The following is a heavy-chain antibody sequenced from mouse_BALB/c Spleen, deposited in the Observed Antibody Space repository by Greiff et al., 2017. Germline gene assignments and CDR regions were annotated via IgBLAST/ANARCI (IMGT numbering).Heavy chain of an antibody. J-gene: IGHJ3*01. CDR1: GFTFSSFG. CDR2: ISSGSSTI. V-gene: IGHV5-17*02. D-gene: IGHD2-2*01. CDR3: ARFGYPWFAY. Sequence: EVKLMESGGGLAQPGGSRKLSCAASGFTFSSFGMHWVRQAPEKGLEWVAYISSGSSTIYYADTVKGRFTISRDNPKNTLFLQMTSLRSEDTAMYYCARFGYPWFAYWGQGTLVTVSA.